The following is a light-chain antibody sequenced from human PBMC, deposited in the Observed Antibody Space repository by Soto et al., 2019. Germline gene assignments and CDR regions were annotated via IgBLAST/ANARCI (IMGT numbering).Light chain of an antibody. J-gene: IGLJ2*01. CDR3: CSYAVSPVV. CDR2: ELS. Sequence: QSALTQPRSVSGSPGQSVTISCTGTSSDIGAYNYVSWYQQHPGTAPQLMIYELSKRPSGVPDRFSGSKSGNTASLTISGLQAEDEAEYYCCSYAVSPVVFGGGTKVTVL. V-gene: IGLV2-11*01. CDR1: SSDIGAYNY.